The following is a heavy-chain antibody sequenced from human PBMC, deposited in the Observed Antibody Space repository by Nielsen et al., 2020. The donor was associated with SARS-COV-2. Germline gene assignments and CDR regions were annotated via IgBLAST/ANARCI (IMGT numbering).Heavy chain of an antibody. J-gene: IGHJ4*02. CDR3: ARDRV. Sequence: GESLKISCAASGFTFSSYAMSWVRQAPGKGLEWVSAISTSGTSSYYADSVKGRFTISRDNSKNTLYLQMNSLRVEDTAVYYCARDRVWGQGTLVTVSS. D-gene: IGHD3-10*01. V-gene: IGHV3-23*01. CDR2: ISTSGTSS. CDR1: GFTFSSYA.